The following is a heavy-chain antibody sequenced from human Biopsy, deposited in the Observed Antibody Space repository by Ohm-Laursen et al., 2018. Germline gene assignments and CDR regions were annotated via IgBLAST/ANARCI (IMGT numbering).Heavy chain of an antibody. CDR2: IYYSGST. CDR1: GGSVSSGSYY. Sequence: TLSLTCSVSGGSVSSGSYYWSWIRQPPGKGLEWIGYIYYSGSTNYNPSLKSRVTISVDTSRNQFSLKLSSVTAADTAVYFCARGSSYGYDFDYWGQGTLVAVSS. J-gene: IGHJ4*02. V-gene: IGHV4-61*01. D-gene: IGHD5-18*01. CDR3: ARGSSYGYDFDY.